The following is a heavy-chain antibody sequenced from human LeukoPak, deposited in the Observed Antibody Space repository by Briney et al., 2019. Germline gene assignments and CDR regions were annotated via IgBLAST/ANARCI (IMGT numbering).Heavy chain of an antibody. J-gene: IGHJ6*02. CDR2: IYYRGST. CDR3: ARASNHPYCSGGSCKRSPHYYYYGMDV. Sequence: AETLSLTCTVSGGSISSYYWSWIRQPPGKGLEWIGYIYYRGSTNYNPSLKSRVTISVDTSKNQFSLKLSSVTAADTAVYYCARASNHPYCSGGSCKRSPHYYYYGMDVWGQGTTVTVSS. CDR1: GGSISSYY. D-gene: IGHD2-15*01. V-gene: IGHV4-59*01.